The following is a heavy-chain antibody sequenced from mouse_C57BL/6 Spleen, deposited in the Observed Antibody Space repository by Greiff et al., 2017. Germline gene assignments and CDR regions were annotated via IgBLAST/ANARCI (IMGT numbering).Heavy chain of an antibody. CDR1: GYSFTGYY. CDR2: INPSTGGT. V-gene: IGHV1-43*01. CDR3: ARSGVVAHYFDY. Sequence: EVQRVESGPELVKPGASVKISCKASGYSFTGYYMHWVKQSSEKSLEWIGEINPSTGGTSYNQKFKGKATLTVDKSSSTAYMQLKSLTSEDSAVYYCARSGVVAHYFDYWGQGTTLTVSS. D-gene: IGHD1-1*01. J-gene: IGHJ2*01.